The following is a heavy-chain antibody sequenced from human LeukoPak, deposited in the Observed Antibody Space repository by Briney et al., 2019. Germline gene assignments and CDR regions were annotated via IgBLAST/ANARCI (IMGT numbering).Heavy chain of an antibody. CDR2: ISSSSYI. V-gene: IGHV3-21*01. CDR1: RFTFSSYS. J-gene: IGHJ4*02. D-gene: IGHD5-18*01. CDR3: ARGDSYYTAMIY. Sequence: GGSLRLSCAASRFTFSSYSMNWVRQAPGKGLDWVSSISSSSYIYYADSVKGRFTISRDNAKNSLYLQMSSLRAEDTAVYYCARGDSYYTAMIYWGQGTLVTVSS.